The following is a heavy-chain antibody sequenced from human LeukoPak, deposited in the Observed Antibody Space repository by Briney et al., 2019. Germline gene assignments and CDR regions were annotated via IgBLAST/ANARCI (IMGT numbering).Heavy chain of an antibody. J-gene: IGHJ4*02. D-gene: IGHD3-10*01. CDR1: GFTFSRYY. CDR3: AKGGFGEYSGAFDY. CDR2: ISSGVGST. Sequence: GGSLRLSCAASGFTFSRYYMTWVRQAPGKGLEWVSTISSGVGSTYYPNSVEGRFTISRDSSKNTLHLQMNSLRAEDTAVYYCAKGGFGEYSGAFDYWGQGTLVTVSS. V-gene: IGHV3-23*01.